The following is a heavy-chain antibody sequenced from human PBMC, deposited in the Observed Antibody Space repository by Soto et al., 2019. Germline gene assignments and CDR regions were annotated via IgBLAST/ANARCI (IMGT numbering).Heavy chain of an antibody. V-gene: IGHV3-30*18. Sequence: GGSLRLSCAASGFTFSSYGMHWVRQAPGKGLEWVAVISYDGSNKYYADSVKGRFTISRDNSKNTLYLQMNSLRAEDTAVYYCAKDKWLLTALPSSLGGMEVWGQGTTVTVSS. CDR3: AKDKWLLTALPSSLGGMEV. J-gene: IGHJ6*02. CDR1: GFTFSSYG. D-gene: IGHD5-12*01. CDR2: ISYDGSNK.